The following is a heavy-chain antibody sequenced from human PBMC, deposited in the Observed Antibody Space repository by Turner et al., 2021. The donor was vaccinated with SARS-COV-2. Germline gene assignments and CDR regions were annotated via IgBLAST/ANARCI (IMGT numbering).Heavy chain of an antibody. Sequence: QVQLVESGGGVVQPGRSLRLSCAASGFTFSTSAMHWVRQAPGKGLEWVAVISYDGSNEYSADSVKGRFTISRDNSKNTLYLQMISLRAEDTAVYYCARSRGGSYVGGFDYWGQGTLVIVSS. D-gene: IGHD1-26*01. V-gene: IGHV3-30*04. CDR3: ARSRGGSYVGGFDY. CDR1: GFTFSTSA. J-gene: IGHJ4*02. CDR2: ISYDGSNE.